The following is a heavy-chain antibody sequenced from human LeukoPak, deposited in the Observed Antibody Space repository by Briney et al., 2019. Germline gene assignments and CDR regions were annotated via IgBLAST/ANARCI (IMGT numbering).Heavy chain of an antibody. CDR1: GFTFGDYA. J-gene: IGHJ4*02. Sequence: SGGSLRLSCTASGFTFGDYAMSWFRQAPGKGLEWVSVIYSAGSTYYADSVKGRFTISRDNSKNTLYPQMNSLRAEDTAMYYCATHKPIRITMVRGAPGAFDYWGQGTLVTVSS. CDR2: IYSAGST. V-gene: IGHV3-53*01. D-gene: IGHD3-10*01. CDR3: ATHKPIRITMVRGAPGAFDY.